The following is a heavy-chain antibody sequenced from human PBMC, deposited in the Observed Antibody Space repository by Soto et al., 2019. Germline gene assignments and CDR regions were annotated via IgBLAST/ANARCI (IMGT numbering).Heavy chain of an antibody. V-gene: IGHV1-69*02. Sequence: GASVKVSCKASGGTFSSYTISWVRQAPGQGLEWMGRIIPILGIANYAQKFQGRVTITADKSTSTAYMELSSLRSEDTAVYYCARGFCSGGSCWNAFDIWGQGTMVTVSS. CDR2: IIPILGIA. CDR1: GGTFSSYT. D-gene: IGHD2-15*01. CDR3: ARGFCSGGSCWNAFDI. J-gene: IGHJ3*02.